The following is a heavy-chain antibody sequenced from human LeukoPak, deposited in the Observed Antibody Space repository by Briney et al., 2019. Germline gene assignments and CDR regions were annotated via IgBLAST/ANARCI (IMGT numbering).Heavy chain of an antibody. CDR2: IYYSGST. J-gene: IGHJ3*02. CDR3: ARVLLWSNGAFDI. CDR1: GGSISSYY. V-gene: IGHV4-59*01. D-gene: IGHD3-10*01. Sequence: PSETLSLTCTVSGGSISSYYWSWIRQPPGKGLEWIGYIYYSGSTNYNPSLKSRVTISVDTSKNQFSLKLSSVTAADTAVYYCARVLLWSNGAFDIWGQGTMVTVSS.